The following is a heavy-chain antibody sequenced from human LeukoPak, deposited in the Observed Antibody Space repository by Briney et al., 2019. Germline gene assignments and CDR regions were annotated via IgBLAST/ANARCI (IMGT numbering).Heavy chain of an antibody. CDR2: ISGSGAST. V-gene: IGHV3-23*01. CDR3: AKDVGKWESLHFFDY. CDR1: GFTLSTNA. J-gene: IGHJ4*02. Sequence: GGSLRLSCLTSGFTLSTNAMSWVRQAPGKGLEWISGISGSGASTYYADSVKGRFTISRDDTRNTLYLQMNSLRSDDTAVYYCAKDVGKWESLHFFDYWGQGTLVTVSS. D-gene: IGHD1-26*01.